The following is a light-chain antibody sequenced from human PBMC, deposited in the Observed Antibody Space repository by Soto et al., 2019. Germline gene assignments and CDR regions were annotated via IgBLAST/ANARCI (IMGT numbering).Light chain of an antibody. CDR3: MQSLQAPRT. CDR1: QSLLHSNGNIY. Sequence: DIVLTQSPLSLPVTPGEPASISCRSSQSLLHSNGNIYLDWYLQKPGQSPQLLIYLGSIRASGVSDRFSGIGSVTDFTLNITRVEAEEVGFYDCMQSLQAPRTSGLGTKVEIK. CDR2: LGS. J-gene: IGKJ1*01. V-gene: IGKV2-28*01.